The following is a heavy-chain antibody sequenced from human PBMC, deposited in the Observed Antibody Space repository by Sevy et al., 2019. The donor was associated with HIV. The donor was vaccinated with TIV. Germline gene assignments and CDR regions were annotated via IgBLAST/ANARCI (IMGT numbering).Heavy chain of an antibody. D-gene: IGHD4-17*01. J-gene: IGHJ4*02. V-gene: IGHV3-53*01. CDR1: GFTVSSNF. CDR3: ARGKHVSDYYGSFDY. CDR2: IYIGGTT. Sequence: GGSLRLSCAASGFTVSSNFMSWVRHAPGKGLEWVSVIYIGGTTYYADSVKGRFTISRDNSKNTVYLQMNSLRAEDTAVYYCARGKHVSDYYGSFDYWGQGTLVTVSS.